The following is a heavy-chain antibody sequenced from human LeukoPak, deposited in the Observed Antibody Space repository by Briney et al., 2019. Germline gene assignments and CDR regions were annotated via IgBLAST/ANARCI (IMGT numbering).Heavy chain of an antibody. D-gene: IGHD4-23*01. J-gene: IGHJ2*01. CDR2: ISGYNGNT. CDR1: AYTFTTYG. V-gene: IGHV1-18*01. Sequence: GASVKVSCKASAYTFTTYGISWVRQAPGQGLEWMGWISGYNGNTNNAQKFQGRVTMTTDTSTSTAYMELRSLRSDDTAVYYCARDERAQGGNLGYFDLWGRATLVTVSS. CDR3: ARDERAQGGNLGYFDL.